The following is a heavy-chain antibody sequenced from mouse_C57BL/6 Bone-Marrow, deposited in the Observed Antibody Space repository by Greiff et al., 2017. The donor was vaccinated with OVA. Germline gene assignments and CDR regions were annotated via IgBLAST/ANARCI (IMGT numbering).Heavy chain of an antibody. D-gene: IGHD2-3*01. CDR2: IWSGGST. Sequence: VQLVESGPGLVQPSQSLSITCTVSGFSLTSYGVHWVRQSPGKGLEWLGVIWSGGSTDYNAAFISRLSISKDNSKSQVFFKMNSLQADDTAIYYCASSDGYWYFDVWGTGTTVTVSS. CDR1: GFSLTSYG. CDR3: ASSDGYWYFDV. V-gene: IGHV2-2*01. J-gene: IGHJ1*03.